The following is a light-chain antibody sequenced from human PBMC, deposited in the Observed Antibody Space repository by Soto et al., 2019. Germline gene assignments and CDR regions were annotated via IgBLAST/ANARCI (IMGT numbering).Light chain of an antibody. CDR2: AAS. V-gene: IGKV1-8*01. CDR3: QQYYSYSLT. Sequence: IQMTQSPSSLSASTGDRVTITCRASQGISSYLAWYQQKPGKAPKLLIYAASTLQSGVPSRFSGSGSGTDFTLTISCLQSEDFATYYCQQYYSYSLTFGGGTKVDIK. J-gene: IGKJ4*01. CDR1: QGISSY.